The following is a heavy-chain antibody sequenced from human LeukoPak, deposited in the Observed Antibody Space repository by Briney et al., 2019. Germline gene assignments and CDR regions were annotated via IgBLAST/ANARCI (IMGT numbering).Heavy chain of an antibody. D-gene: IGHD3-22*01. Sequence: GSSVKVSCKASGGTFSSYAISWVRQAPGQGLEWMGGIIPIFGTANYAQKFQGRVTMTEDTSTDTAYMELSSLRSEDTAVYYCATVTYYYDSSGYPYFDYWGQGTLVTVSS. CDR2: IIPIFGTA. J-gene: IGHJ4*02. V-gene: IGHV1-69*06. CDR1: GGTFSSYA. CDR3: ATVTYYYDSSGYPYFDY.